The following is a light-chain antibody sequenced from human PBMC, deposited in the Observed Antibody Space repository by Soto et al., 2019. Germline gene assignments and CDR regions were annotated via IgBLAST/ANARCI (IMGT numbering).Light chain of an antibody. CDR1: QTVTSNY. J-gene: IGKJ1*01. Sequence: EIVLTLSPGTLSSSPGERATLSCRASQTVTSNYLAWYQQKPGQAPRLLFFGASIRATGLPDRFSGGGSGTDFTLTISRLEPEDFAVYYCQQYGSSPGTFGQGTKV. CDR3: QQYGSSPGT. V-gene: IGKV3-20*01. CDR2: GAS.